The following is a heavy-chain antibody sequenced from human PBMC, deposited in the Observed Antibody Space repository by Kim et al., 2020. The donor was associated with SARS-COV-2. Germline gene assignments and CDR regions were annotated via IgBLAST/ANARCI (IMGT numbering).Heavy chain of an antibody. J-gene: IGHJ4*01. CDR1: GFRFHIYQ. V-gene: IGHV3-7*01. CDR2: IKHDGSQK. CDR3: AIVSSWNHLVVFFHFDF. D-gene: IGHD2-2*01. Sequence: GGSLRLSCAASGFRFHIYQMAWVRQALGKGLEWVAAIKHDGSQKDYLDSVRGRFTISRDNAANSVLLQMNNLRVDDTAVYYCAIVSSWNHLVVFFHFDF.